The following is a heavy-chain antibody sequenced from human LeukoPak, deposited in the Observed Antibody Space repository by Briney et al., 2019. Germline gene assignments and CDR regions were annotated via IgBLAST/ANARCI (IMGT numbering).Heavy chain of an antibody. CDR1: GFTFSRYT. CDR2: ISSSGSYI. Sequence: GGSLRLSCAASGFTFSRYTMNWVRQAPGKGLEWVSSISSSGSYIYYTDSVKGRFTISRDNDKNTLYLQMHSLRAEDTAVYYCAKERRGRGAFDIWGQGTMVTVSS. V-gene: IGHV3-21*01. CDR3: AKERRGRGAFDI. J-gene: IGHJ3*02. D-gene: IGHD3-10*01.